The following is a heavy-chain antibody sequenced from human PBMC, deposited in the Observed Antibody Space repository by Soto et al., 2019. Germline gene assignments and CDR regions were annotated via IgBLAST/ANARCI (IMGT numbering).Heavy chain of an antibody. D-gene: IGHD3-22*01. J-gene: IGHJ4*02. Sequence: GASVKVSCKASGYTFTSYGISWVRQAPGQGLEWMGWISAYNGNTNYAQKLQGRVTMTTDTSTSTAYMELRSLRSDDTAVYYCARDLMYDSSGYYPYYFDYWGQGTLVTSPQ. CDR1: GYTFTSYG. V-gene: IGHV1-18*01. CDR3: ARDLMYDSSGYYPYYFDY. CDR2: ISAYNGNT.